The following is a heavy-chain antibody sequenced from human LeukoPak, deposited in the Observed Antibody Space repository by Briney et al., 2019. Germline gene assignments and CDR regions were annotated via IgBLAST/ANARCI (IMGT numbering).Heavy chain of an antibody. J-gene: IGHJ4*02. V-gene: IGHV3-30-3*01. CDR3: ARDRLYSSGWSYFDY. D-gene: IGHD6-19*01. CDR2: ISYDGSNK. CDR1: GFTFSSYA. Sequence: GGSLRLSCAASGFTFSSYAMHWVRQAPGKGLEWVAVISYDGSNKYYADSVKGRFTISRDNSKNTLYLQMNSLRAEDTAVYYCARDRLYSSGWSYFDYWGQGTLVTVSS.